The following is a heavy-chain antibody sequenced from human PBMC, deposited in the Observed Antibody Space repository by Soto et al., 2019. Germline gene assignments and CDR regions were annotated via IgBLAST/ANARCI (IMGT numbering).Heavy chain of an antibody. CDR3: AHRQLEQWENAFDI. J-gene: IGHJ3*02. V-gene: IGHV2-5*02. D-gene: IGHD6-19*01. CDR2: IYWDDDK. CDR1: GFSLSTSGVG. Sequence: SGPTLMKPTQTLTLTCTFSGFSLSTSGVGVGWIRQPPGKALEWLALIYWDDDKRYSPSLKSRLTITKDTSKNQVVLTMTNMDPVDTATYYCAHRQLEQWENAFDIWGQGTMVTVSS.